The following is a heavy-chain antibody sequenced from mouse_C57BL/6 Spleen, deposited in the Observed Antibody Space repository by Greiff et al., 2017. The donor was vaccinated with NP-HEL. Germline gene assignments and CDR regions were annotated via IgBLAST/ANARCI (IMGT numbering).Heavy chain of an antibody. J-gene: IGHJ4*01. CDR2: INPNNGGT. Sequence: EVQLQQSGPELVKPGASVKISCKASGYTFTDYYMNWVKQSHGKSLEWIGDINPNNGGTSYNQKFKGKATLTVDKSSSTAYMELRSLTAEDSAVYYCARNEGLLWGAMDYWGQGTSVTVSS. V-gene: IGHV1-26*01. CDR1: GYTFTDYY. CDR3: ARNEGLLWGAMDY. D-gene: IGHD2-10*01.